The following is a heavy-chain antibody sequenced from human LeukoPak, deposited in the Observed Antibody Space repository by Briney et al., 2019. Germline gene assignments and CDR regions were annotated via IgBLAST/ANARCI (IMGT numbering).Heavy chain of an antibody. J-gene: IGHJ4*02. CDR3: AKDLSKELLYRRGKYYFDY. D-gene: IGHD3-3*01. CDR2: ITYDGSNK. Sequence: PGGSLRLSCAASGFTFSSYAMHWVRQAPGKGLEWVAVITYDGSNKYYADSVKGRFTISRDNSKNTLYLQMNSLRAEDTAVYYCAKDLSKELLYRRGKYYFDYWGQGTLATVSS. CDR1: GFTFSSYA. V-gene: IGHV3-30*04.